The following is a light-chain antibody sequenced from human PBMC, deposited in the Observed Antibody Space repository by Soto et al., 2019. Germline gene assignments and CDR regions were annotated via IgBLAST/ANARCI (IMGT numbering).Light chain of an antibody. J-gene: IGKJ2*01. CDR2: GAS. Sequence: EIVLTQSPGTLSLSPGERATLSCRASQSVSSSYLAWYQQKPGQAPRLLIYGASSRATGIPDRFSGSGSGTDFTLTISRLEPDDCAVYYCQQYGSSPYIFGQGTKLEIK. CDR1: QSVSSSY. V-gene: IGKV3-20*01. CDR3: QQYGSSPYI.